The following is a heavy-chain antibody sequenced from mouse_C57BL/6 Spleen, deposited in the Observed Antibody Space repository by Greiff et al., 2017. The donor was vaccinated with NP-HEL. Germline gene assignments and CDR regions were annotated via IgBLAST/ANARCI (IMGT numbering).Heavy chain of an antibody. D-gene: IGHD1-1*01. J-gene: IGHJ4*01. V-gene: IGHV5-6*01. CDR3: ARQNYYGSSYKAMDY. CDR1: GFTFSSYG. Sequence: EVQRVESGGDLVKPGGSLKLSCAASGFTFSSYGMSWVRQTPDKRLEWVATISSGGSYTYYPDSVKGRFTISRDNAKNTLYLQMSSLKSEDTAMYYCARQNYYGSSYKAMDYWGQGTSVTVSS. CDR2: ISSGGSYT.